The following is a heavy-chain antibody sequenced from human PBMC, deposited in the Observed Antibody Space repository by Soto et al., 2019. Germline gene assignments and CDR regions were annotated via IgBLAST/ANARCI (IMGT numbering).Heavy chain of an antibody. CDR3: AHSAGQSGSLGPYYFDY. CDR2: IYWDDNK. D-gene: IGHD5-12*01. Sequence: QITLKESGPTLVKPTQTLTLTCTFSGFSLTTTGVGVGWIRQPPGKALEWLAFIYWDDNKRYRPSLKSRLTIPKADSKNQVVLTMTNMDPGDTATYYCAHSAGQSGSLGPYYFDYWGQGTLVTVSS. J-gene: IGHJ4*02. V-gene: IGHV2-5*02. CDR1: GFSLTTTGVG.